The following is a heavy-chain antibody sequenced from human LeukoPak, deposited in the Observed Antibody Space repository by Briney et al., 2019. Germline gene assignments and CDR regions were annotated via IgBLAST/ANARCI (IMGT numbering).Heavy chain of an antibody. CDR2: ISYDGSNK. D-gene: IGHD3-22*01. CDR1: GFTFSSYG. J-gene: IGHJ4*02. Sequence: GGSLRLSCAASGFTFSSYGMHWVRQAPGKGLEWMAVISYDGSNKYYADSVKGRFTISRDNSKNTLYLQMNSLRAEDTAVYYCASEYYYDSSGYYYWGQGTLVTVSS. CDR3: ASEYYYDSSGYYY. V-gene: IGHV3-30*03.